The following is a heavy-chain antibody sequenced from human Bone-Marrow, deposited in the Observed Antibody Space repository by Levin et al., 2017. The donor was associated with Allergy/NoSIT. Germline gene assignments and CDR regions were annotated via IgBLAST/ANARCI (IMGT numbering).Heavy chain of an antibody. D-gene: IGHD3-3*01. CDR1: GFPFSNYW. J-gene: IGHJ4*02. V-gene: IGHV3-7*01. Sequence: PGESLKISCAASGFPFSNYWMNWVRQAPGKGLEWVAAIKQDGSEKYYVDSVKGRFTISRVNTNNSLYLDMNNLRPEDTAVYYCARVRFDFWNGYYSFWGQGTPVTVAS. CDR2: IKQDGSEK. CDR3: ARVRFDFWNGYYSF.